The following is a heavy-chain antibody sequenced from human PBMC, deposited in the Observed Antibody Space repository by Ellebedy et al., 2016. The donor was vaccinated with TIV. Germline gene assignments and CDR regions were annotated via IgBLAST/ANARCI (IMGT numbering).Heavy chain of an antibody. CDR3: ARPLYSGTGGNV. CDR1: GFTFSSYD. D-gene: IGHD1-26*01. V-gene: IGHV3-30*03. J-gene: IGHJ3*01. Sequence: GESLKISCAASGFTFSSYDMHWVRQAPGKGLEWVALISYDANNKYYADSVKGRFTISRDNAKSTLYLQMNSLRVEDTAIYYCARPLYSGTGGNVWGQGTMVTVSS. CDR2: ISYDANNK.